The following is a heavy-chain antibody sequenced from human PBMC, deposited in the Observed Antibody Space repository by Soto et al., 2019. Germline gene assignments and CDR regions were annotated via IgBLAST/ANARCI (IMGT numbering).Heavy chain of an antibody. CDR1: GGSISSYY. CDR3: ASTNWGTTVRTRGAFDI. CDR2: IYTSGST. J-gene: IGHJ3*02. Sequence: KPSETLSLTCTVSGGSISSYYWSGIRQPAGKGLEWIGRIYTSGSTNYNPSLKSRATMSVDTSKNQFSLKLSSVTAADTAVYYCASTNWGTTVRTRGAFDIWGQGTMVTVSS. V-gene: IGHV4-4*07. D-gene: IGHD4-17*01.